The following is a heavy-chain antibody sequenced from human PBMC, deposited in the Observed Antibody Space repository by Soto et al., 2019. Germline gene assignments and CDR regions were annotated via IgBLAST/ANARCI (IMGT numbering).Heavy chain of an antibody. V-gene: IGHV3-30-3*01. CDR3: AREWRNFFDY. CDR2: ISYDGSNK. CDR1: GFTFSSYA. Sequence: PGGSLRLYCAASGFTFSSYAMHWVRQAPGKGLEWVAVISYDGSNKYYADSVKGRFTISRDNSKNTLYLQMNSLRAEDTAVYYCAREWRNFFDYWGQGALVTVSS. D-gene: IGHD1-7*01. J-gene: IGHJ4*02.